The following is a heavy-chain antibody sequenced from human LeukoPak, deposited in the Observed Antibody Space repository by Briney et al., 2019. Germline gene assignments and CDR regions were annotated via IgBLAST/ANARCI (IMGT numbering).Heavy chain of an antibody. Sequence: GGSLRLSCAASGFTFSSYSMNWVRQAPGKGLEWVSSISSSSSYIYYADSVKGRFTISRDNAKNSLYLQMNSLRAEETAVYYCARGIAVAGYYYYMDVWGKGTTVTVSS. D-gene: IGHD6-19*01. CDR1: GFTFSSYS. J-gene: IGHJ6*03. V-gene: IGHV3-21*01. CDR2: ISSSSSYI. CDR3: ARGIAVAGYYYYMDV.